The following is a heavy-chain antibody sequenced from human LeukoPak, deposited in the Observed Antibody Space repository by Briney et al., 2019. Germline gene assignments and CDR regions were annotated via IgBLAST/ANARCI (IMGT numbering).Heavy chain of an antibody. Sequence: GGSLRLSCTASGFTFSRYSMNWVRQAPGKGLEWVSYISSSSSYIYYADSVKGRFTISRDNAKNSLYLQMNSLRAEDTAVYYCAREEGVDYWGQGTLVTVSS. V-gene: IGHV3-21*05. CDR1: GFTFSRYS. CDR3: AREEGVDY. D-gene: IGHD3-16*01. CDR2: ISSSSSYI. J-gene: IGHJ4*02.